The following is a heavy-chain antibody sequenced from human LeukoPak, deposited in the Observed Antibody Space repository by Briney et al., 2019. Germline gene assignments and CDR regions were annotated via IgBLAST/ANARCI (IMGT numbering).Heavy chain of an antibody. J-gene: IGHJ4*02. CDR3: ARSSSGYFY. CDR2: INHSGST. D-gene: IGHD3-22*01. Sequence: SETLSLTCAVYGGSFSGYYWSWIRQPPGKGLEWIGEINHSGSTNYNPSLKSRVTISVDTSKNQFSLKLSSVTAADTAVYYCARSSSGYFYWGQGTLVTDSS. CDR1: GGSFSGYY. V-gene: IGHV4-34*01.